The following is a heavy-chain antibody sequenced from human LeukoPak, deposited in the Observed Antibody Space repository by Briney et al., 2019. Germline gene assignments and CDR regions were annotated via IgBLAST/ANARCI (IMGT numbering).Heavy chain of an antibody. J-gene: IGHJ4*02. CDR1: GFTFSSYA. Sequence: GGSLRLSCAASGFTFSSYAMSWVRQAPGKGLEWVANIKQDGSEKYYVDSVKGRFTISRDNAKNSLYLQMNSLRAEDTAVYYCARCSWDFDYWGQGTLVTVSS. CDR2: IKQDGSEK. V-gene: IGHV3-7*03. D-gene: IGHD6-13*01. CDR3: ARCSWDFDY.